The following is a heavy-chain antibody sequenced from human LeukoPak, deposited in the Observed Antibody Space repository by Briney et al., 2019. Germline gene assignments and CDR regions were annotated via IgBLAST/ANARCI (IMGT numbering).Heavy chain of an antibody. D-gene: IGHD2-15*01. CDR1: GYSFTTYW. J-gene: IGHJ4*02. Sequence: HGESLMISCKGSGYSFTTYWISWVRQMPGKGLEWMGMIDPSDSYTNYSPSSQGHVTISSDKSISTAYLQWSSLKASDTAIYYCARLRCHGGSCYSVWDFWGQGTLVTVSS. CDR3: ARLRCHGGSCYSVWDF. V-gene: IGHV5-10-1*01. CDR2: IDPSDSYT.